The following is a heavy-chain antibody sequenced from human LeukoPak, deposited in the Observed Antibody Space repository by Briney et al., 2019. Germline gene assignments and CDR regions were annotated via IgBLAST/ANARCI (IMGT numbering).Heavy chain of an antibody. V-gene: IGHV4-38-2*01. D-gene: IGHD3-10*01. J-gene: IGHJ4*02. CDR3: ARQSYDSGSLYYTY. Sequence: SETLSPTCAVSGYSISNTYYWGWIRQPPGKGLEWLGGIHHSGNTYYNPSLKGRVTISVDTSKKQFSLKLSSVTAADTAVYYCARQSYDSGSLYYTYWGQGTLVTVSS. CDR2: IHHSGNT. CDR1: GYSISNTYY.